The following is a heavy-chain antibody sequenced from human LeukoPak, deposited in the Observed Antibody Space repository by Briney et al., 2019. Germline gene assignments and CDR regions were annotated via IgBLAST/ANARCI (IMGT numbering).Heavy chain of an antibody. Sequence: PGGSLRLSCAASGCTFSSYSMQWVRQTPGKGLEWVGIMSNSGENTFYGEAVKGRFTISRDNSQNTLYLQMNSLRPEDTAVYYCAKGGASVTRYVDYWGQGTLVTVSS. CDR1: GCTFSSYS. J-gene: IGHJ4*02. CDR2: MSNSGENT. D-gene: IGHD4-17*01. V-gene: IGHV3-30*18. CDR3: AKGGASVTRYVDY.